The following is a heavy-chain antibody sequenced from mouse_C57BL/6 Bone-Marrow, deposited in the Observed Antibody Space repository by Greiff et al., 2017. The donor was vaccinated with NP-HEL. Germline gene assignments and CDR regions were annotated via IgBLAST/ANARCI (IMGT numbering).Heavy chain of an antibody. D-gene: IGHD1-1*01. J-gene: IGHJ1*03. CDR1: GFTFSSYA. V-gene: IGHV5-9-1*02. CDR3: TRDRVYYGSSWSYWYFDV. Sequence: EVMLVESGEGLVKPGGSLKLSCAASGFTFSSYAMSWVRQTPEKRLEWVAYISSGGDYIYYADTVKGRFTISRDNARNTLYLQMSSLKSADTAMYYGTRDRVYYGSSWSYWYFDVWGTGTTVTVSS. CDR2: ISSGGDYI.